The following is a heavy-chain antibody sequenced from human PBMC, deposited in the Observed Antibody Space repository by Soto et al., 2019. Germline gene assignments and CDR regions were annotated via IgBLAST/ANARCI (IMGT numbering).Heavy chain of an antibody. CDR2: INHSGST. Sequence: SETLSLTCAVYGGSFSGYYWSWIRQPPGKGLEWIGEINHSGSTNYNPSLKSRVTISVDTSKNQFSLKLSSVTAADTAVYYCASEGEGDYSNYGGDPSMDVWGKGTTVTVSS. V-gene: IGHV4-34*01. D-gene: IGHD4-4*01. CDR1: GGSFSGYY. J-gene: IGHJ6*03. CDR3: ASEGEGDYSNYGGDPSMDV.